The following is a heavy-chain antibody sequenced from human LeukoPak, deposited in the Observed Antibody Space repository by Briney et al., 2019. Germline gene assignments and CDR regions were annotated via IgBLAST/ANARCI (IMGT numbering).Heavy chain of an antibody. V-gene: IGHV4-59*08. Sequence: SETLSLTCTVSGGSISSYYWSWIRQPPGKGLEWIGYIYYSGSTNYNPSLKSRVTVSVDTSKNQFSLKLSSVTAADTAVYYCARLLYDGSYYWYFDLWGRGTLVTVSS. J-gene: IGHJ2*01. CDR2: IYYSGST. CDR3: ARLLYDGSYYWYFDL. D-gene: IGHD1-26*01. CDR1: GGSISSYY.